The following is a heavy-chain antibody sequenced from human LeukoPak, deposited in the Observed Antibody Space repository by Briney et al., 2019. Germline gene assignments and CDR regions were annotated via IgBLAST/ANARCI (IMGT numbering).Heavy chain of an antibody. D-gene: IGHD2/OR15-2a*01. CDR1: GGSFSGYY. Sequence: SETLSLTCAVYGGSFSGYYWSWIRQPPGKGLEWIGEINHSGSTNYNPSLKSRVTISVDTSKNQFSLKLSSVTAAHTAVYYCARHLTWRIAPFNNWFDPWGQGTLVTVSS. CDR3: ARHLTWRIAPFNNWFDP. CDR2: INHSGST. V-gene: IGHV4-34*01. J-gene: IGHJ5*02.